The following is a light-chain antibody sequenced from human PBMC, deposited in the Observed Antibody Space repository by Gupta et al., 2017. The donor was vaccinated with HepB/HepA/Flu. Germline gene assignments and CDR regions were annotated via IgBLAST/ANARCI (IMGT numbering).Light chain of an antibody. CDR2: AAC. CDR3: RQLNNSPIT. Sequence: IQLTQSPSFLSASVGDRVTITCRASQGISTYLAWYQQKPGKAPKLLIYAACTLQSGVPSRFSGSGSGTEFTLTISSLQPEDFATYYCRQLNNSPITFGHATKVDI. J-gene: IGKJ3*01. CDR1: QGISTY. V-gene: IGKV1-9*01.